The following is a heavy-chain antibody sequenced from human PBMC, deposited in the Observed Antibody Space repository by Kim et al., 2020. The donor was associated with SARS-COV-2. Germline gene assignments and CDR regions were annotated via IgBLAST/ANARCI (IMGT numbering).Heavy chain of an antibody. D-gene: IGHD3-16*01. V-gene: IGHV3-9*01. Sequence: GGSLRLSCKTSGFTFSDYAMHWVRQTPGKGLEWVSGISRDGGHIEYADYVRGRFSISRDNSKNSLYLQMNSLRPEDTGLYYCAKHFCPGVGAVSYWGQ. CDR2: ISRDGGHI. J-gene: IGHJ4*02. CDR1: GFTFSDYA. CDR3: AKHFCPGVGAVSY.